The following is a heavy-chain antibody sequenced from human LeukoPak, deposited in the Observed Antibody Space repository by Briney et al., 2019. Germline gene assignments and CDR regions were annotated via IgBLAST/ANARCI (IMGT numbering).Heavy chain of an antibody. V-gene: IGHV4-39*01. Sequence: SETLSLTCTVSGGSISSSSYYWGWIRQPPGKGLEWIGSIYYSGSTYYNPSLKSRVTISVGTSKNQFSLKLSSVTAADTAVYYCAGGRGGYYSTHYFDYWGQGTLVTVSS. J-gene: IGHJ4*02. D-gene: IGHD3-22*01. CDR1: GGSISSSSYY. CDR3: AGGRGGYYSTHYFDY. CDR2: IYYSGST.